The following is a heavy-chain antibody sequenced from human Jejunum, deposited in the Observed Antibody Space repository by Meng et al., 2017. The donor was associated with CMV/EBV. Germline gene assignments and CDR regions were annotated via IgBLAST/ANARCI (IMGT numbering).Heavy chain of an antibody. V-gene: IGHV3-7*01. CDR1: SHW. CDR2: IKQDGSEK. CDR3: ARGFWDIVVVPASKSTWDY. J-gene: IGHJ4*02. D-gene: IGHD2-2*01. Sequence: SHWMSWVRQAPGKGLEWVANIKQDGSEKYYVDSVKGRFTISRNSAKNSLYLQMSSLRAEDTAVYYCARGFWDIVVVPASKSTWDYWGQGTLVTVSS.